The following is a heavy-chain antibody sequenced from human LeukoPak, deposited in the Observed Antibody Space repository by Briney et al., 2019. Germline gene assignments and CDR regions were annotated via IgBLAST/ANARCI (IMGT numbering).Heavy chain of an antibody. J-gene: IGHJ4*02. D-gene: IGHD5-24*01. CDR3: ARDRDGYNYGH. Sequence: GGSLRLSCAASEFTFSSNYMTWVRQAPGKGLEWVSVIYSDGYTYYADSVRGRFTISRDNSNNMLFLQMNRLRAEDTAVYYCARDRDGYNYGHWGQGTLVTVSS. CDR1: EFTFSSNY. CDR2: IYSDGYT. V-gene: IGHV3-66*01.